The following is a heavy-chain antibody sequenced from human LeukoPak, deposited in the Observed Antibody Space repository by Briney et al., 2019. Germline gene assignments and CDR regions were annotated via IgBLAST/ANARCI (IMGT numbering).Heavy chain of an antibody. CDR1: GFTFSSYA. J-gene: IGHJ4*02. CDR3: ARSGYGLDYFDY. V-gene: IGHV3-30-3*01. CDR2: ISYDGSNK. D-gene: IGHD3-22*01. Sequence: QPGGSLRLSCAASGFTFSSYAMHWVRQAPGKGLEWVAVISYDGSNKYYADSVKGRFTISRDNSKNTLYLQMNSLRAEDTAVYYCARSGYGLDYFDYWGQGTLVTVSS.